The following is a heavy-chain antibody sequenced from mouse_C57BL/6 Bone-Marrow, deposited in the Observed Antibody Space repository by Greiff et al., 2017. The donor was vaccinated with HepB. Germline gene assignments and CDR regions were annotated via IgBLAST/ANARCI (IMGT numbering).Heavy chain of an antibody. V-gene: IGHV1-82*01. J-gene: IGHJ2*01. CDR1: GYAFSSSW. D-gene: IGHD4-1*01. Sequence: VQLQQSGPELVKPGASVKISCKASGYAFSSSWMNWVKQRPGKGLEWIGRIYPGDGDTNYNGKFKGKATLTVDKSSSTAYMQLSSLTSEDSAVYYCASLLTGDLFDYWGQGTTLTVSS. CDR2: IYPGDGDT. CDR3: ASLLTGDLFDY.